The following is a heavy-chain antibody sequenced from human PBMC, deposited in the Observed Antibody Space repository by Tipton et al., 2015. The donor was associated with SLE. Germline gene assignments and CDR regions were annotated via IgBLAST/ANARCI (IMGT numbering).Heavy chain of an antibody. CDR1: DGSLSNYY. CDR3: ARARYFDL. CDR2: ITRRGKT. Sequence: TLSLTCAVHDGSLSNYYWSWFRRPPGRGLEWIGEITRRGKTNYNPSLKSRVTISVDTSKNQFSLNLRSVTAADTAVYYCARARYFDLWGRGTLVTVSS. V-gene: IGHV4-34*01. J-gene: IGHJ2*01.